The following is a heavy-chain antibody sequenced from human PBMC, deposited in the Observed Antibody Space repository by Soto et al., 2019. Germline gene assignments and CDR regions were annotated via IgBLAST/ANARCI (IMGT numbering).Heavy chain of an antibody. CDR3: ARAGGSMATVTRSYFDY. V-gene: IGHV4-4*02. Sequence: SETLSLTCAVSGGSISSSNLWSWVRQPPGKGLEWIGEIYHSGSTNYNPSLKSRVTISVDKSKNQFSLKLSSVTAADTAVYYCARAGGSMATVTRSYFDYWGQGTLVTVYS. J-gene: IGHJ4*02. D-gene: IGHD4-17*01. CDR1: GGSISSSNL. CDR2: IYHSGST.